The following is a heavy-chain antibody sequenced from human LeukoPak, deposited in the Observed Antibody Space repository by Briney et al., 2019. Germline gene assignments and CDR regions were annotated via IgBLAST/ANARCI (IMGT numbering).Heavy chain of an antibody. CDR3: AREARGSGRDFDY. Sequence: GGSLRLSCAASGFSFSDFYMSWIRQAPGMGLEGISYIGTRSNPTYYADSVKGRFTISRDDAKNSLYLQMNSLRDEDTAVYFCAREARGSGRDFDYWGQGILVTVSS. V-gene: IGHV3-11*01. D-gene: IGHD1-26*01. J-gene: IGHJ4*02. CDR2: IGTRSNPT. CDR1: GFSFSDFY.